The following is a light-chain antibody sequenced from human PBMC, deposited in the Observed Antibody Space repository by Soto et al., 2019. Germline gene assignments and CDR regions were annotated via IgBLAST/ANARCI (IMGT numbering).Light chain of an antibody. CDR2: QDS. CDR1: KLGDKY. J-gene: IGLJ2*01. V-gene: IGLV3-1*01. Sequence: SYELTQPPSVSVSPGQTASITCSGDKLGDKYACWYQQKPGQSPVLVIYQDSKRPSGNPARFSGSNSGNTATLTISGTQAMDEADYYCQAWDSSTAWEVFGGGTKLTVL. CDR3: QAWDSSTAWEV.